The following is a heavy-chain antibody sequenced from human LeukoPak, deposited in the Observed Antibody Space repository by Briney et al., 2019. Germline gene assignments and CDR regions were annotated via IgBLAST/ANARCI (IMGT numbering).Heavy chain of an antibody. CDR2: ISGSGGNT. CDR1: GFTFSSYA. J-gene: IGHJ6*02. CDR3: ARNEVNMVRTVPRRNRYGMDV. V-gene: IGHV3-23*01. D-gene: IGHD3-10*01. Sequence: EPGGSLILSCAASGFTFSSYAMSWVRQTPGKGLEWVSVISGSGGNTYYADSVKGRFTISRDNAKNSLYLQMNSLRDEDTAVYYCARNEVNMVRTVPRRNRYGMDVWGQGTTVTVSS.